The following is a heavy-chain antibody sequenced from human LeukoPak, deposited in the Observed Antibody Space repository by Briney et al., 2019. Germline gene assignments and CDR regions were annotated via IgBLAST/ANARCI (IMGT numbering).Heavy chain of an antibody. J-gene: IGHJ4*02. Sequence: SETLSLTCTVSGGSLSSYYWSWIRQTPGKGLEWIGHIYYSGSTNYNPSLKRRVTISVLTSKNQFSLKLSSVTAADTAVYYCARVTSGYDNFDYWGQGTLVTVSS. CDR2: IYYSGST. D-gene: IGHD5-12*01. V-gene: IGHV4-59*01. CDR1: GGSLSSYY. CDR3: ARVTSGYDNFDY.